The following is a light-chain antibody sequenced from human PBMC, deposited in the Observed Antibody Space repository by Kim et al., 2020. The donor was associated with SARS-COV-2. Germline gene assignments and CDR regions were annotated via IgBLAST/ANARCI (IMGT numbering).Light chain of an antibody. CDR3: QAWDSSTHNYV. V-gene: IGLV3-1*01. CDR1: KLVDKS. CDR2: HDN. Sequence: PGQTASITCSGYKLVDKSVSLYQQKPGQSPVVVIYHDNQRPSGIPERFSGSNSGNTATLTISGTQAMDEADYYCQAWDSSTHNYVFGAGTKVTVL. J-gene: IGLJ1*01.